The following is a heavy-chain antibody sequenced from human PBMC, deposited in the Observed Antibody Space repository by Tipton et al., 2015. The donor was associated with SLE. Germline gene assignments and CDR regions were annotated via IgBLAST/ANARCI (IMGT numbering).Heavy chain of an antibody. J-gene: IGHJ4*02. CDR1: GHTFTSYY. CDR3: ARGAGTGEVNFAS. V-gene: IGHV1-46*01. D-gene: IGHD7-27*01. CDR2: INPSGGST. Sequence: QLVQSGAEVKKPGASVKVFCKASGHTFTSYYMHWVRQAPGQGLEWMGIINPSGGSTSYAQKFQGGVTMTRDTSTSTVSMELSRLGSGGTAVYYCARGAGTGEVNFASWGQGTLVAVSS.